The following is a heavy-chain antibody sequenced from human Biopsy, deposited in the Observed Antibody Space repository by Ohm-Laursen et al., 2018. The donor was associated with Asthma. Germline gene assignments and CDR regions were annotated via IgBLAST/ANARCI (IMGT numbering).Heavy chain of an antibody. CDR2: MYHSGSP. CDR3: VRHQYSSSWSTFDY. Sequence: SDTLSLTCVVYGGSFSSNYWSWIRQPPGKGMEWIGSMYHSGSPYYHPSLKSRATISVDTSKNQLSLKMSSVTAADTAVYFCVRHQYSSSWSTFDYWGQGALVTVSS. V-gene: IGHV4-39*01. CDR1: GGSFSSNY. J-gene: IGHJ4*02. D-gene: IGHD3-22*01.